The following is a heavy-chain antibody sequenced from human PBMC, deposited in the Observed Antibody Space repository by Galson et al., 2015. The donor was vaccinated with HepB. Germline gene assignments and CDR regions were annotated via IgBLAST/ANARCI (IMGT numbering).Heavy chain of an antibody. J-gene: IGHJ4*02. CDR2: INYRSDYI. CDR1: GFTFTAYP. CDR3: ARDSGEEYSDSPTFDY. V-gene: IGHV3-21*01. Sequence: SLRLSCAASGFTFTAYPMHWVRQAPGKGLERVSSINYRSDYIYYADSVKGRFTISRDNAKKSLYLQMNSLRAEDTAVYYCARDSGEEYSDSPTFDYWGQGILVTVSS. D-gene: IGHD1-26*01.